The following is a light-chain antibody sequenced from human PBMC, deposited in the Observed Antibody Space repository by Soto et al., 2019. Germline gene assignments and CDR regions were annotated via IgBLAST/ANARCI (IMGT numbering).Light chain of an antibody. CDR1: RVISSW. Sequence: DIQMTQSPSSVSASVGDRVTITCRASRVISSWLAWNRQNPGKAPKLLIYAASSLQSGVPSRFSGSGSGTDFTLTISSLQPEDFATYYCQQANSFPLTFGGGTKVEIK. CDR2: AAS. V-gene: IGKV1D-12*01. CDR3: QQANSFPLT. J-gene: IGKJ4*01.